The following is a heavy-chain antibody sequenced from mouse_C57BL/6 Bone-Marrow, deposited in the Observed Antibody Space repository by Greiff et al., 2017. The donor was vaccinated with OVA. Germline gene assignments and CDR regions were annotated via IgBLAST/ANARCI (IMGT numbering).Heavy chain of an antibody. CDR3: TPIYYYGPYYFDY. D-gene: IGHD1-1*01. CDR1: GFNIKDDY. CDR2: IDPENGDT. J-gene: IGHJ2*01. Sequence: DVQLQESGAELVRPGASVKLSCTASGFNIKDDYMHWVKQRPEQGLEWIGWIDPENGDTEYASKFQGKATITADTSSNTAYLQLSSLTSEDTAVYYCTPIYYYGPYYFDYWGQGTTLTVSS. V-gene: IGHV14-4*01.